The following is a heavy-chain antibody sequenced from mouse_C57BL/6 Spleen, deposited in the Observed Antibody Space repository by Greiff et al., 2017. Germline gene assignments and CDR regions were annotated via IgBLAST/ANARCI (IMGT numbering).Heavy chain of an antibody. CDR3: ARPSNMVTTRESWFAY. CDR1: GFSLSTFGMG. D-gene: IGHD2-2*01. J-gene: IGHJ3*01. V-gene: IGHV8-8*01. CDR2: IWWDDDK. Sequence: QVTLKVSGPGILQPSQTLSLTCSFSGFSLSTFGMGVGWIRQPSGKGLEWLAHIWWDDDKYYNPALKSRLTISKDTSKNQVFLKIANVDTADTATYDCARPSNMVTTRESWFAYWGQGTLVTVSA.